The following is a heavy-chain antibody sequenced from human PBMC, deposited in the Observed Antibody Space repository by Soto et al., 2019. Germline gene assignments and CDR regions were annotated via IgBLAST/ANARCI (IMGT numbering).Heavy chain of an antibody. J-gene: IGHJ4*02. V-gene: IGHV4-59*01. CDR3: ARGGSITGITSRSAFDY. CDR2: IYYSGST. D-gene: IGHD1-7*01. CDR1: GGSISSYY. Sequence: SETLSLTCTVSGGSISSYYWSWIRQPPGKGLEWIGYIYYSGSTNYNPSLKSRVTISVDTSKNQFSLKLSSVTAADTAVYYCARGGSITGITSRSAFDYWGQGTLVTVS.